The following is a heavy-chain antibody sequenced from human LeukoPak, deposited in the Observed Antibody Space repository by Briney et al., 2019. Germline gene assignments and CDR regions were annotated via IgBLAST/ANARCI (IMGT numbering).Heavy chain of an antibody. CDR1: GFTFSSYG. CDR2: ISYDGSNK. Sequence: PGGSLRLSCAASGFTFSSYGMHWVRQAPGKGLEWVAVISYDGSNKYYADSVKGRFTISRDNSKNTLYLQMNSLRAEDTAVYYCAKRGYYGSGSYYNAVPKDAFDIWGQGTMVTVSS. CDR3: AKRGYYGSGSYYNAVPKDAFDI. J-gene: IGHJ3*02. V-gene: IGHV3-30*18. D-gene: IGHD3-10*01.